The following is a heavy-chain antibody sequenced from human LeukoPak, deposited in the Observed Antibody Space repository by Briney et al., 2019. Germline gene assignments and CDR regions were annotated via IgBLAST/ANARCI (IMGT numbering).Heavy chain of an antibody. J-gene: IGHJ3*02. Sequence: ASVKVSCKVSLYTLTELAIDGVRQAPGKGLEWMGGFDPEDGETIYAQKFQGRVTMTEDTSTDTAYMELSSLRSEDTAVYYCATDYATLRAFDIWGQGTMVTVSS. CDR1: LYTLTELA. CDR3: ATDYATLRAFDI. CDR2: FDPEDGET. V-gene: IGHV1-24*01. D-gene: IGHD1-1*01.